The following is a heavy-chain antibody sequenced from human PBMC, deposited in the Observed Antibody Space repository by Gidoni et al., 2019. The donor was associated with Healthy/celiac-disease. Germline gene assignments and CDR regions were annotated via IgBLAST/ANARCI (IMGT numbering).Heavy chain of an antibody. J-gene: IGHJ6*02. CDR1: GFTFDDYA. CDR3: AKDSRSVREWLVPLYYYYGMDV. Sequence: EVQLVESGGGLVQPGRSLRLSCAASGFTFDDYALHWVRQAPGKGLEWVSGISWNSGSIGYADSVKGRFTISRDNAKNSLYLQMNSLRAEDTALYYCAKDSRSVREWLVPLYYYYGMDVWGQGTTVTVSS. D-gene: IGHD6-19*01. V-gene: IGHV3-9*01. CDR2: ISWNSGSI.